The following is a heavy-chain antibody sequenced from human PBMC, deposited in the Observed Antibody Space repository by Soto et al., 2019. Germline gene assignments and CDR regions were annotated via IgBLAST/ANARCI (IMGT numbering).Heavy chain of an antibody. J-gene: IGHJ4*02. CDR2: IYYSGST. V-gene: IGHV4-39*01. D-gene: IGHD3-9*01. CDR3: ARGYDILTGPLDY. CDR1: GGSISSSSFY. Sequence: SETLSLTCTVSGGSISSSSFYWGWIRQPPGKGLEWIGIIYYSGSTYYNPSLKSRVTISVDTSKSQFSLNLNSVTAADTAVYYCARGYDILTGPLDYWGPGTLVTVSS.